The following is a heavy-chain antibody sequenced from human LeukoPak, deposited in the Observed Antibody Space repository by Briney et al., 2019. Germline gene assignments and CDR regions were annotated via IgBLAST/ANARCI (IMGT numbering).Heavy chain of an antibody. CDR2: INWNGGST. V-gene: IGHV3-20*04. Sequence: RGSLRLSCAASGFTFDDYGMSWVRQAPGKGLEWVSGINWNGGSTGYADSVKGRFTISRDNAKNSLYLQMNSLRAEDTALYYCARVSGSYYDGYYFDYWGQGTLVTVSS. J-gene: IGHJ4*02. CDR3: ARVSGSYYDGYYFDY. D-gene: IGHD1-26*01. CDR1: GFTFDDYG.